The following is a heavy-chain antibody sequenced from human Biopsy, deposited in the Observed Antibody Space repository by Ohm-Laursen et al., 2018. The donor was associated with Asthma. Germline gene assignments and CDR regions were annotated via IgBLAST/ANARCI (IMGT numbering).Heavy chain of an antibody. CDR1: GFFFNDYY. J-gene: IGHJ3*02. CDR2: ISSSSLYT. Sequence: SLRLSCAASGFFFNDYYMAWIRQAPGKGLEWVSHISSSSLYTNYADSVEGRFTISRDNAKNSLYLQMNSLRADDTAVYFCARVGIGSCSGGSCYNRYLDIWGQGTLVTVSS. D-gene: IGHD2-15*01. CDR3: ARVGIGSCSGGSCYNRYLDI. V-gene: IGHV3-11*06.